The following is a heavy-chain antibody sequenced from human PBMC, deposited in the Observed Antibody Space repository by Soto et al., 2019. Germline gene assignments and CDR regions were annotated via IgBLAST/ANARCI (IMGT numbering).Heavy chain of an antibody. Sequence: PSETLSLTCTVSGGSISSYYWSWIRQPPGKGLEWIGYIYYSGSTNYNPSLKSRVTISVDTSKNQFSLKLSSVTAADTAVYYCARDLQQQLVLGWFDPWGQGTLVTVSS. V-gene: IGHV4-59*01. CDR2: IYYSGST. D-gene: IGHD6-13*01. CDR3: ARDLQQQLVLGWFDP. J-gene: IGHJ5*02. CDR1: GGSISSYY.